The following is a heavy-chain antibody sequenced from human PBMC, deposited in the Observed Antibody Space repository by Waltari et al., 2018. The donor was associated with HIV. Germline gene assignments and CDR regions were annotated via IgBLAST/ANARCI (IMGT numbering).Heavy chain of an antibody. J-gene: IGHJ4*02. CDR3: ARGGPDYGEPIDY. CDR2: ISASGSSI. D-gene: IGHD4-17*01. CDR1: GFTFIDYY. V-gene: IGHV3-11*01. Sequence: QVQLVESGGGLVKPGVSLRLSCAASGFTFIDYYIIWVRQAPGKGLEWVSYISASGSSIFYADSVEGRFTISRDNAKNSLFLQMNSLTAEDTAVYYCARGGPDYGEPIDYWGQGTLVTVSS.